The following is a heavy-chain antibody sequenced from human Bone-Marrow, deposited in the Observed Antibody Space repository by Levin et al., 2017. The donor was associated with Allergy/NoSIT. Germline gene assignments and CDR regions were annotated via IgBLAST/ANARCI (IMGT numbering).Heavy chain of an antibody. CDR1: GFTFSSYS. Sequence: PGGSLRLSCAASGFTFSSYSMNWVRQAPGKGLEWVSSISSSSSYIYYADSVKGRFTISRDNAKNSLYLQMNSLRAEDTAVYYCARGPYSSSWYDGYYYGMDVWGQGTTVTVSS. CDR3: ARGPYSSSWYDGYYYGMDV. D-gene: IGHD6-13*01. V-gene: IGHV3-21*01. J-gene: IGHJ6*02. CDR2: ISSSSSYI.